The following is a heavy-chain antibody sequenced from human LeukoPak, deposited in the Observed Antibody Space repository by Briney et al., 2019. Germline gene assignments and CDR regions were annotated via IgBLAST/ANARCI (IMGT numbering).Heavy chain of an antibody. D-gene: IGHD4-17*01. CDR2: IYYSGST. Sequence: SQTLSLTCTVSGGSISSGGYYWRWIRQHPEKGLEWIGYIYYSGSTYYNPSLKSRVTISVDTSKNQFSLKLSSVTAADTAVYYCARSRATVTTLDYWGQGTLVTVSS. CDR3: ARSRATVTTLDY. J-gene: IGHJ4*02. CDR1: GGSISSGGYY. V-gene: IGHV4-31*03.